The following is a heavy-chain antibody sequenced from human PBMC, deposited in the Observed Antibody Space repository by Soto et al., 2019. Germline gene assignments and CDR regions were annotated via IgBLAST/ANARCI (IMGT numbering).Heavy chain of an antibody. V-gene: IGHV1-69*08. CDR1: GGTFSSYT. Sequence: QVQLVQSGAEEKKPGSSVKVSCKASGGTFSSYTISWVRQAPGQGLEWMGRIIPILGIANYAQKFQGRVTITADKSTSTAYMELSSLRSVDTAVYYGARDATTVVTPHFDYWGQGTLVTVS. D-gene: IGHD4-17*01. CDR2: IIPILGIA. J-gene: IGHJ4*02. CDR3: ARDATTVVTPHFDY.